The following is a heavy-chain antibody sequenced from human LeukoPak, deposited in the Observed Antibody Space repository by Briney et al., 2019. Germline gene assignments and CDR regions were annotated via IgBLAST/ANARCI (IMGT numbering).Heavy chain of an antibody. J-gene: IGHJ3*02. Sequence: GASVKVSCKVSGYTLTELSMHWVRQAPGKGLEWMGGFDPEDGETIYAQKFQGRVTMTEDTSTDTAYMELSSLRSEDTAVYYCATTYTMRSAAYAFDIWGQGTMVTVSS. CDR2: FDPEDGET. D-gene: IGHD3-22*01. V-gene: IGHV1-24*01. CDR1: GYTLTELS. CDR3: ATTYTMRSAAYAFDI.